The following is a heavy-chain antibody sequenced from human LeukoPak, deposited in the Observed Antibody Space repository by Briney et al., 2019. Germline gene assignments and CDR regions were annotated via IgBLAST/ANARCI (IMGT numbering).Heavy chain of an antibody. V-gene: IGHV1-2*02. Sequence: ASVKVSCKASGYTFTGYYLHWVRQAPGQGLEWMGSIVPHSGGTNYVQKFQGRVTMTRDTSISTAYMELSSLRSDDTAVYYCARDRGYVSSWRGVDIWGQGTMVTVSS. J-gene: IGHJ3*02. CDR1: GYTFTGYY. CDR3: ARDRGYVSSWRGVDI. D-gene: IGHD6-13*01. CDR2: IVPHSGGT.